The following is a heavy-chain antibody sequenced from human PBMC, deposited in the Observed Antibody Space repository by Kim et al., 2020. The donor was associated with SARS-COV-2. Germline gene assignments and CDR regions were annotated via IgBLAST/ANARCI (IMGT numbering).Heavy chain of an antibody. Sequence: SYAKKFQGRVTMTRDTSTSTVYMELSSLRSEDTAVYYCARDHAYYGMDVWGQGTTVTVSS. V-gene: IGHV1-46*01. CDR3: ARDHAYYGMDV. J-gene: IGHJ6*02.